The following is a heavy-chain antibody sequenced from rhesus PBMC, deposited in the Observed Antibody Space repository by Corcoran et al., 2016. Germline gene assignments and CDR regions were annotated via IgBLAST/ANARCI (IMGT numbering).Heavy chain of an antibody. CDR3: TMVVVNY. CDR1: GFTFEDYA. CDR2: ISWDGGIT. Sequence: DVQLVESGGGVVQPGGSLRLSCAASGFTFEDYAMSGVRQAPGRGLEGVSRISWDGGITYYADSVKGRFTISRDNAKNSLFLQMDRLRAEDTAVYYCTMVVVNYWGQGVLVTVSS. V-gene: IGHV3-134*01. J-gene: IGHJ4*01. D-gene: IGHD2-21*01.